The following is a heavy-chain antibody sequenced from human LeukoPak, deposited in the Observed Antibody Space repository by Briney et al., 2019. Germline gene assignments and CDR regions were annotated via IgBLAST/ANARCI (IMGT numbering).Heavy chain of an antibody. CDR2: INPNSGGT. D-gene: IGHD1-26*01. J-gene: IGHJ4*02. CDR1: GYTFTGYY. V-gene: IGHV1-2*02. Sequence: ASVKVSCKASGYTFTGYYMHWVRQAPGQGLEWMGWINPNSGGTNYAQKFQGRVTMTRDTSISTAYMELSRLRSDDTAVYYCARDIASSGSYWRGFGYWGQGIPVTVSS. CDR3: ARDIASSGSYWRGFGY.